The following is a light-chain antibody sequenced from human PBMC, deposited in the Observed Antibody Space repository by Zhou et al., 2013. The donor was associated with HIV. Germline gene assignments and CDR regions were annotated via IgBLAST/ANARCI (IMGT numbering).Light chain of an antibody. J-gene: IGKJ1*01. CDR2: GAS. Sequence: EIVMTQSPATLSVSPGERATLSCRASQSISSNLAWYQQKPGQAPRLLIYGASTRATDIPARFSGSGSGTEFTLTISSLQPEDFATYYCLQDYVYPWTFGQGTKVEIK. CDR1: QSISSN. V-gene: IGKV3-15*01. CDR3: LQDYVYPWT.